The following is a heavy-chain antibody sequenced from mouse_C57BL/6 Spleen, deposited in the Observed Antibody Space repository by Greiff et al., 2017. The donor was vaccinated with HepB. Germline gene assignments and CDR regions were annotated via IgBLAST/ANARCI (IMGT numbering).Heavy chain of an antibody. CDR2: IRLKSDNYAT. V-gene: IGHV6-3*01. D-gene: IGHD2-4*01. CDR1: GFTFSNYW. CDR3: TVYYDYVGYFDY. J-gene: IGHJ2*01. Sequence: EVKLVESGGGLVQPGGSMKLSCVASGFTFSNYWMNWVRQSPEKGLEWVAQIRLKSDNYATHYAESVKGRFTISRDDSKSSVYLQMNNLRAEDTGIYYCTVYYDYVGYFDYWGQGTTLTVSS.